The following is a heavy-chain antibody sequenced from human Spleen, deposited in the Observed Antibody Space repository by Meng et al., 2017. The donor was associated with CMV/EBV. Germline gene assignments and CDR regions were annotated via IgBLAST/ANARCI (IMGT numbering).Heavy chain of an antibody. CDR2: IYPGDSDT. CDR3: ARHGYNNYFFDF. V-gene: IGHV5-51*01. Sequence: GESLKISCKGSGYSFTSYWIGWVRQMPGKGLEWMGVIYPGDSDTRYSPSFQGQVTISADKSVTTAYLQWTSLKASDTAVYYCARHGYNNYFFDFWGQGTLVTVSS. D-gene: IGHD5-24*01. CDR1: GYSFTSYW. J-gene: IGHJ4*02.